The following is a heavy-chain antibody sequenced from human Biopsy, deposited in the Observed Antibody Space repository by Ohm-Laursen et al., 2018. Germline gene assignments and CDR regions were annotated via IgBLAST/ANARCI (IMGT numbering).Heavy chain of an antibody. V-gene: IGHV4-34*01. CDR3: VRGVDYYDPYHYYALDV. CDR1: GESFNGYY. J-gene: IGHJ6*02. CDR2: INHSGRT. Sequence: SDTLSLTCAVYGESFNGYYWSWIRQTPGKGLEWIGEINHSGRTNYNPSLKSRVTISVETSKNQFSLKVRPVTAADTAVYYCVRGVDYYDPYHYYALDVWGQGTTVTVSS. D-gene: IGHD3-22*01.